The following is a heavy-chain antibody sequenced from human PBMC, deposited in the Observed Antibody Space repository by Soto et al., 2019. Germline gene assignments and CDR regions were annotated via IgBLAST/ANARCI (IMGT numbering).Heavy chain of an antibody. Sequence: SETLSLTCTVPGGPIRGISYYWSWIRQPPGKGLEWIGAVNDAGTTYDNPSLKSRVTMSVDASRNQFSLRLRSVTAADTAVYYCAKTAPKVVSGGGMDVWGQGITVTVS. CDR3: AKTAPKVVSGGGMDV. CDR1: GGPIRGISYY. V-gene: IGHV4-39*01. D-gene: IGHD2-21*02. CDR2: VNDAGTT. J-gene: IGHJ6*02.